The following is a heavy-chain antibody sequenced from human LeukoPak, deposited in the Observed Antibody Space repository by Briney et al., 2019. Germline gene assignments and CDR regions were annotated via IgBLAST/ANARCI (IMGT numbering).Heavy chain of an antibody. V-gene: IGHV3-30*18. CDR2: ISYDGSNK. D-gene: IGHD6-13*01. CDR1: GFTFSSFG. CDR3: AKSGYSSSWPGG. Sequence: GGSLRLSCAASGFTFSSFGMHWVRQAPGKGLEWVAVISYDGSNKYYADSVKGRFTISRDNSKNTLYLQMNSLRAEDTAVYYCAKSGYSSSWPGGWGQGTLVTVSS. J-gene: IGHJ4*02.